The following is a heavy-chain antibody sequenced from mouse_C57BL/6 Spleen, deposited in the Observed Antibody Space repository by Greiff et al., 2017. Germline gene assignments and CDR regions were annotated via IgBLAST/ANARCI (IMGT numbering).Heavy chain of an antibody. CDR2: IRLKSDNYAT. Sequence: EVKLEESGGGLVQPGGSMKLSCVASGFTFSNYWMNWVRQSPEKGLEWVAQIRLKSDNYATHYAESVKGRFTISRDDSKSSVYLQMNNLRAEDTGIYYCTGSGEWFHYFDYWGQGTTLTVSS. CDR3: TGSGEWFHYFDY. J-gene: IGHJ2*01. V-gene: IGHV6-3*01. D-gene: IGHD2-2*01. CDR1: GFTFSNYW.